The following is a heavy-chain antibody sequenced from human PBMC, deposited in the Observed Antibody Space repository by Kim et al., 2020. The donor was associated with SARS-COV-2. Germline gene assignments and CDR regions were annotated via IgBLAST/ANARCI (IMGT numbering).Heavy chain of an antibody. CDR1: GFTFSSYG. Sequence: GGSLRLSCAASGFTFSSYGMHWVRQAPGKGLEWVAVISYDGSNKYYADSVKGRFTISRDNFKNTLYLQMNSSRAEDTAVSYCAKESGSGGYYAWTYSYYGMDVCGHGTTVTVSS. CDR2: ISYDGSNK. D-gene: IGHD3-10*01. CDR3: AKESGSGGYYAWTYSYYGMDV. J-gene: IGHJ6*02. V-gene: IGHV3-30*18.